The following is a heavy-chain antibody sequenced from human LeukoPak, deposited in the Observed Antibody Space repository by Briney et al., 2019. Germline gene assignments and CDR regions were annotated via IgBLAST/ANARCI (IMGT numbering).Heavy chain of an antibody. V-gene: IGHV1-18*04. D-gene: IGHD1-26*01. CDR1: GYRFTNYW. J-gene: IGHJ4*02. Sequence: GESLKISCKGSGYRFTNYWIGWVRQAPGQGLEWMGWISAYNGYTKYAPSLQGRVTMTTDTSTSTAYMQLRSLRSDDTAMYYCARVGGNYEGLIDYWGQGTLVTVSS. CDR3: ARVGGNYEGLIDY. CDR2: ISAYNGYT.